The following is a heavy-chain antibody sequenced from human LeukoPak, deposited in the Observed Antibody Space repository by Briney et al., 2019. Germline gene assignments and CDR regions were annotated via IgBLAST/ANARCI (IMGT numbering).Heavy chain of an antibody. D-gene: IGHD2-15*01. V-gene: IGHV4-34*01. CDR1: GLSFSGYY. CDR3: ARDGAKGYCSGGSCQPRFDP. CDR2: INHSGST. Sequence: SETLSLTCTVYGLSFSGYYWSWIRQPPGKGLEWIGEINHSGSTNYNPSLKSRVTISVDTSKNQFSLKLSSVTAADTAVYYCARDGAKGYCSGGSCQPRFDPWGQGTLVTVSS. J-gene: IGHJ5*02.